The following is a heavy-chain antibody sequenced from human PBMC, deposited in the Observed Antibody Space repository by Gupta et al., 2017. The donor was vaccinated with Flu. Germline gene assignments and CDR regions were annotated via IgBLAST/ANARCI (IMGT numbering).Heavy chain of an antibody. CDR3: ARASSGYYLFDP. V-gene: IGHV4-31*02. CDR1: ISNGGYY. J-gene: IGHJ5*02. Sequence: ISNGGYYWSWIRQHPGKGLEWIVYISYSGNAYYNPSLRSRVAISVDTSKNQLSLHLSSVTAADTAVYYCARASSGYYLFDPWGQGSLVTVSS. D-gene: IGHD3-22*01. CDR2: ISYSGNA.